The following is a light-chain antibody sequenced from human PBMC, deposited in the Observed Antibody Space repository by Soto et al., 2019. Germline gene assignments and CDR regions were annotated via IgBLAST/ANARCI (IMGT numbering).Light chain of an antibody. Sequence: EIELTQSPGTLSLSPGERATLACRASQSVSNNYLAWYQQKPGQAPRLLIYGASNKATGIPDRFSGSGSGTNFTLTISRLEPEDFAVSYCHHYGSSPPFTFGPGTTVDIK. J-gene: IGKJ3*01. CDR2: GAS. V-gene: IGKV3-20*01. CDR1: QSVSNNY. CDR3: HHYGSSPPFT.